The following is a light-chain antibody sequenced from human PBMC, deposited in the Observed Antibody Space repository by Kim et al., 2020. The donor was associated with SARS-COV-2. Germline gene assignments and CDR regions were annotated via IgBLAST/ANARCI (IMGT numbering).Light chain of an antibody. J-gene: IGLJ2*01. CDR2: HTN. CDR1: TGGVTSGHY. Sequence: PGGTVTLTCGSSTGGVTSGHYSYWFQQKPGQAPKTLIYHTNNKLSWTPARFSGSLLGGKAALTLSGAQPEDEAEYYCLLSYGDSRVFGGGTQLTVL. V-gene: IGLV7-46*01. CDR3: LLSYGDSRV.